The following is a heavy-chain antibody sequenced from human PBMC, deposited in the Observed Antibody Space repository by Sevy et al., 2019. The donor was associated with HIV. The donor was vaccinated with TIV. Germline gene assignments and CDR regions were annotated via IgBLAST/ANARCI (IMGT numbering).Heavy chain of an antibody. CDR3: ARTYSSSFNWFDP. Sequence: GESLKISCKGSGYSFTSYWIGWVRQMPGKGLEWMGIIYPGDSDTRYSPSFQGQVTISADKSISTAYLQWGSLKASDTAMYYCARTYSSSFNWFDPWGQGTLVTVSS. CDR1: GYSFTSYW. D-gene: IGHD6-13*01. V-gene: IGHV5-51*01. J-gene: IGHJ5*02. CDR2: IYPGDSDT.